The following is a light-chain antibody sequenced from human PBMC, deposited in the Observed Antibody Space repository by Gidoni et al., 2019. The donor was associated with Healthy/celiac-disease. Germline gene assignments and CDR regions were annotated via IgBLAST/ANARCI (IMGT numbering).Light chain of an antibody. J-gene: IGKJ1*01. Sequence: EIVLTQSPGTLSLSPGERATLSCRASQSVSSSYLAWYQQKPGQAPKRLIYGASSRATGIPDRFSGSGSGTDCTLTSSRLEPEDFAVYYWQQYGSSPWTFGQGTKVEIK. CDR2: GAS. CDR3: QQYGSSPWT. V-gene: IGKV3-20*01. CDR1: QSVSSSY.